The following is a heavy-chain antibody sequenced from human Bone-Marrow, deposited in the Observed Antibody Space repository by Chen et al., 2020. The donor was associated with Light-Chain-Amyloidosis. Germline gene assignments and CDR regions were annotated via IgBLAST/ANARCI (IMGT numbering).Heavy chain of an antibody. CDR1: GGTLSSHS. J-gene: IGHJ6*02. CDR2: IIPIYGTP. D-gene: IGHD2-2*01. V-gene: IGHV1-69*06. Sequence: QVQLVQSGAEVKKPGSSVKVSCTASGGTLSSHSFSWVRQAPGQGLEWMGGIIPIYGTPSYAQQFQGRVTITAYKSTSTAYMELRSLRSDDTAVYYCARDVPATMPETYYGMDIWGQGTTVIVSS. CDR3: ARDVPATMPETYYGMDI.